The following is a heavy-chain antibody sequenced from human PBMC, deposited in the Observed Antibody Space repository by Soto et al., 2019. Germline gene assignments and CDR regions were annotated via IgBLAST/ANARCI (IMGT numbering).Heavy chain of an antibody. CDR2: ISWNSGSI. D-gene: IGHD6-19*01. CDR3: AKGRGSSGWYGYFQH. J-gene: IGHJ1*01. CDR1: RFTFDDYA. V-gene: IGHV3-9*01. Sequence: EVQLVESGGGLVQPGRSLRLSCAASRFTFDDYAMHWVRQAPGKGLEWVSGISWNSGSIGYADSVKGRFTISRDNAKNSLYLQMNSLRAEDTALYYCAKGRGSSGWYGYFQHWGQGTLVTVSS.